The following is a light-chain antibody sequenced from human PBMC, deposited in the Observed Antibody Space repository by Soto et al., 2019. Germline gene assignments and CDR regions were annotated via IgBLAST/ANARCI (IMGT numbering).Light chain of an antibody. CDR2: DVS. Sequence: QSVLTQPASVSGSPGQSITISCTGTSSDVGGYNYVSWYQHHPGKAPKLMIYDVSNRPSGVSNRFSGSKSGNTASLTLSGLQPEDEADYYCCSYTTSNTRQIVFGTGPKVTV. CDR3: CSYTTSNTRQIV. J-gene: IGLJ1*01. V-gene: IGLV2-14*03. CDR1: SSDVGGYNY.